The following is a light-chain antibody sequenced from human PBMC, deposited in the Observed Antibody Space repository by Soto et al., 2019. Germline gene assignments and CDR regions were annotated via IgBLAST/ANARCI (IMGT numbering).Light chain of an antibody. V-gene: IGKV1-5*01. J-gene: IGKJ1*01. Sequence: GDRVIITCRAGQSVNSWLAWYQQKPGKAPKLLIYDASSLKSGVPSRFSGSGSGTEFTLTISSLQPDDFATYYCQQYNSYSWTFGQGTKV. CDR3: QQYNSYSWT. CDR2: DAS. CDR1: QSVNSW.